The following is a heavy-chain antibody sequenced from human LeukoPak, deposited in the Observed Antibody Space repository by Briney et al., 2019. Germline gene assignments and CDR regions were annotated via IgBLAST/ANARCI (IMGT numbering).Heavy chain of an antibody. V-gene: IGHV4-4*02. CDR3: ARGRDSSSWYWFDP. CDR2: IYHSGST. D-gene: IGHD6-13*01. Sequence: SETLSLTCAVSGGSISSSNWWSWVRQPPGKGLEWIGEIYHSGSTYYNPSLKSRVTISVDRSKNQFSLKLSSVTAADTAVYYCARGRDSSSWYWFDPWGQGTLVTVSS. J-gene: IGHJ5*02. CDR1: GGSISSSNW.